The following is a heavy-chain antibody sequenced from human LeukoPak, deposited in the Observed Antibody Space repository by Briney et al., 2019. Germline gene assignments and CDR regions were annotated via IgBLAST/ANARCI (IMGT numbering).Heavy chain of an antibody. J-gene: IGHJ2*01. D-gene: IGHD5-18*01. Sequence: GGSLRLSCAASDFAFSSYAMSWVRQAPGKGLEWVSAIRGSGDRTYYADSVKGRFTISRDNSKNTLYLQMNSLRAEDTAVYYCSNAFRGHSYGFDSNWYFDLWGRGALVTVSS. CDR2: IRGSGDRT. V-gene: IGHV3-23*01. CDR1: DFAFSSYA. CDR3: SNAFRGHSYGFDSNWYFDL.